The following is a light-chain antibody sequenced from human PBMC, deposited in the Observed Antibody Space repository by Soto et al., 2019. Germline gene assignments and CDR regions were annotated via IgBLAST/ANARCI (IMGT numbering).Light chain of an antibody. Sequence: QSVLTQPPSVSGAPGQRVTISCTGSSSNIGAGYDVHWYQQLPGTAPKLLIYGNSNRPSGVPDRFSGSKSGTSASLAITGLQGEEEADYSCQSYDSSLGGAVFGGGTKLTVL. V-gene: IGLV1-40*01. CDR2: GNS. J-gene: IGLJ3*02. CDR1: SSNIGAGYD. CDR3: QSYDSSLGGAV.